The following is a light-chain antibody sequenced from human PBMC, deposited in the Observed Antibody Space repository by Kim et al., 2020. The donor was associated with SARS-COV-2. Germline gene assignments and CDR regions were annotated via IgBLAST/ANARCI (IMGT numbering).Light chain of an antibody. CDR2: DAS. J-gene: IGKJ4*01. CDR1: QSVNTY. CDR3: QQRNNWLT. Sequence: EIVLTQSPATLSLSPGERATLSCRASQSVNTYLACYRQKPGQAPRLLIYDASNRATGIPARFSGSGSGTDFTLTISSLEPEDFAVYYCQQRNNWLTFGGGTKVDIK. V-gene: IGKV3-11*01.